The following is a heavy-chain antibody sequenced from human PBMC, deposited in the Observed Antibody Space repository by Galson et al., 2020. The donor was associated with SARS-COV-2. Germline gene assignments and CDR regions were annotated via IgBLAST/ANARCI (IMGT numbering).Heavy chain of an antibody. Sequence: ASVKVSCKVSGYPLTELSMHWVRQAPGKGLEWMGGFDPEDAETIYAQKFQGRVTMPEDTSTATAYMELSSLRSEDTAMYYCATNKVPNRHLTICGVDYHYYYMDVWGKGTTVTVSS. CDR1: GYPLTELS. V-gene: IGHV1-24*01. CDR2: FDPEDAET. D-gene: IGHD3-3*01. CDR3: ATNKVPNRHLTICGVDYHYYYMDV. J-gene: IGHJ6*03.